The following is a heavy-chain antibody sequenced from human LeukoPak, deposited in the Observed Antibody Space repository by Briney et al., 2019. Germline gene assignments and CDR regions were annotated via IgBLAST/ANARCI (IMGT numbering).Heavy chain of an antibody. CDR1: GGSIRSYY. Sequence: KTSETLSLTCTVSGGSIRSYYWSWIRQPPGKGLEWIGYIYYSGSTNYNPSLKSRVTISVDTSKNQFSLKLSSVTAADTAVYYCARGYTYYDFWSGFLPWGQGTLVTVSS. CDR3: ARGYTYYDFWSGFLP. V-gene: IGHV4-59*01. CDR2: IYYSGST. J-gene: IGHJ4*02. D-gene: IGHD3-3*01.